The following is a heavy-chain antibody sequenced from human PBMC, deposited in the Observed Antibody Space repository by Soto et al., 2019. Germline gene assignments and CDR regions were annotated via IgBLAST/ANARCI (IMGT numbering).Heavy chain of an antibody. CDR3: AKAWREVEIPTPFDN. Sequence: PGGSLRLSCAASGFTFSNYAMSWVRQAPGKGLEWVSGTSGYGVNTYYADSVKGRFSISRDNSKNTLYLQMNSLRAEDAAVYYCAKAWREVEIPTPFDNWGQGALVTVSS. D-gene: IGHD1-7*01. V-gene: IGHV3-23*01. CDR2: TSGYGVNT. J-gene: IGHJ4*02. CDR1: GFTFSNYA.